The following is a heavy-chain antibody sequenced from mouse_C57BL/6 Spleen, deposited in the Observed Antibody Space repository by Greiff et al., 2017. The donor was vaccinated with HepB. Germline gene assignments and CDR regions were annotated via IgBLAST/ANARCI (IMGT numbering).Heavy chain of an antibody. D-gene: IGHD1-1*01. Sequence: EVKLMESGGGLVKPGGSLKLSCAASGFTFSSYTMSWVRQTPEKRLEWVATISGGGGNTYYPDSVKGRFTISRDNAKNTLYLHMSSLRSEDTALYYCARHGSRGAWFAYWGQGTLVTVSA. V-gene: IGHV5-9*01. CDR3: ARHGSRGAWFAY. J-gene: IGHJ3*01. CDR2: ISGGGGNT. CDR1: GFTFSSYT.